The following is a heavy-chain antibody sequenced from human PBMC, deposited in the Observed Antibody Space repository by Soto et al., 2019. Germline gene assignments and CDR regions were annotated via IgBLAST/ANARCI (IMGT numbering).Heavy chain of an antibody. CDR1: RYTFPTSY. V-gene: IGHV1-8*01. J-gene: IGHJ5*02. CDR3: VRGASP. CDR2: MNLDNGNT. Sequence: ASVKVSCKASRYTFPTSYINWVRQAAGQGLEWMGWMNLDNGNTGYAQKFQGRITLTRSTSMATAYLELNNLNSEDSAVYYCVRGASPWGHGTLVTVSS.